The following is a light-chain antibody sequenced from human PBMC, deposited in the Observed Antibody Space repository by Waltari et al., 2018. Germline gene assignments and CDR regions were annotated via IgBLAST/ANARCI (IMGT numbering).Light chain of an antibody. CDR1: QFINTY. Sequence: DIQMAQSPSSLSASIGGRVTLPCRASQFINTYLNWYQHKPGEAPKLLMYDSSTLQIGVPSRFSGSGSGTDFTLTISSLQPEDIATYYCQHSFGNPPWTFGRGTKV. CDR2: DSS. CDR3: QHSFGNPPWT. V-gene: IGKV1-39*01. J-gene: IGKJ1*01.